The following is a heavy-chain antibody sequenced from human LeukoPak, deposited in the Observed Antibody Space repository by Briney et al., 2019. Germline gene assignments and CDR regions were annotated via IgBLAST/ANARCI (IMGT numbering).Heavy chain of an antibody. D-gene: IGHD3-9*01. Sequence: GGSLRLSCAASGFTFSYYWIHWVRQVPGEGLVWISHIHSDGSDTSYADAVKGRFTISRDNAKNTLYLQMNSLRVEDTVVYFCAKSMTGLDDYWGQGTLVTVSS. CDR2: IHSDGSDT. J-gene: IGHJ4*02. CDR1: GFTFSYYW. V-gene: IGHV3-74*01. CDR3: AKSMTGLDDY.